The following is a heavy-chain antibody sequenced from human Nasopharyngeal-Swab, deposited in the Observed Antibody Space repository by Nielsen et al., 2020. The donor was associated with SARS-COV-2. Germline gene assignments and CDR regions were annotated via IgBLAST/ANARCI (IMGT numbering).Heavy chain of an antibody. D-gene: IGHD1-1*01. Sequence: GGSLRLSCAASGFTFSDYYMSWIRQAPGKGLEWVSYISNSGSSTNYADSVRGRFTIFRDNAKNSLYLQMSSLRAEDTAVYYCATTRGLGPGGWFESWGQGTLVTVSS. CDR2: ISNSGSST. V-gene: IGHV3-11*03. CDR1: GFTFSDYY. CDR3: ATTRGLGPGGWFES. J-gene: IGHJ5*01.